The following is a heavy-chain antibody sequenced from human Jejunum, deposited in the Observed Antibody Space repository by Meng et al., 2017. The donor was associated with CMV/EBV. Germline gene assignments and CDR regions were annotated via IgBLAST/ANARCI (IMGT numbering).Heavy chain of an antibody. CDR2: MNPNRGTT. CDR3: ATGVADFEY. CDR1: GYTFTNYG. V-gene: IGHV1-8*02. Sequence: QAQFVQSGGEVKKPGASMKVSCKASGYTFTNYGITWVRQAPGQGLEWMGWMNPNRGTTGYAQKFQGRVTMTRNISKSTAYMDLSSLRSEDTAVYYCATGVADFEYWGQGTLVTVSS. J-gene: IGHJ4*02. D-gene: IGHD6-19*01.